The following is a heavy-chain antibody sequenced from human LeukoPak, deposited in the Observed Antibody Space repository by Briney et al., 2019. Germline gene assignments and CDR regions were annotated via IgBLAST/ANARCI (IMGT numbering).Heavy chain of an antibody. CDR2: LSGSGSNT. CDR3: ARWDYYGRGAFDV. J-gene: IGHJ3*01. V-gene: IGHV3-23*01. CDR1: GFTFSSFA. Sequence: GRSLTLSCAASGFTFSSFAMSWVRQAPGKGLEWVSALSGSGSNTYFADSVKGRFTISRDNSKNTLYLQMNSLRVEDTAVYYCARWDYYGRGAFDVWGQGTMVPVSS. D-gene: IGHD3-10*01.